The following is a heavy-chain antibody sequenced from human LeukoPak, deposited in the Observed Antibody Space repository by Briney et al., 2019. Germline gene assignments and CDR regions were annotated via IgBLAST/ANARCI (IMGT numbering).Heavy chain of an antibody. V-gene: IGHV1-69*05. J-gene: IGHJ4*02. D-gene: IGHD6-6*01. CDR3: ASGGIAARVGGFDY. Sequence: SVKVSCKASGGTFSSYAISWVRQAPGQGLEWMGGIIPIFGTANYAQKFQGRVTITTDESTSTAYMELSSLRSEDTAVYYCASGGIAARVGGFDYWGQETLVTVSS. CDR2: IIPIFGTA. CDR1: GGTFSSYA.